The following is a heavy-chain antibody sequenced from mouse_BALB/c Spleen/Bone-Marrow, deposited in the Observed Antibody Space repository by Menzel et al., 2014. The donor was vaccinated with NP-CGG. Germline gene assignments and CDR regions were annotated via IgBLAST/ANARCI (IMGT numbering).Heavy chain of an antibody. V-gene: IGHV2-9*02. CDR1: GFSLTSYG. J-gene: IGHJ2*01. CDR2: IWAGGST. Sequence: VMLVESGPGLVAPSQSLSITCTVSGFSLTSYGVHWVRQPPGKGLEWLGVIWAGGSTNYNSALMSRLSISKDNSKSQVFLKMNSLQTDDPAMYYCASNPYFDYWGQGTTLTVSS. CDR3: ASNPYFDY. D-gene: IGHD6-1*01.